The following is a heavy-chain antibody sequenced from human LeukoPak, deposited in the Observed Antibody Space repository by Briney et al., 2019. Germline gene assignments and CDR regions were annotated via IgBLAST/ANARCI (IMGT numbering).Heavy chain of an antibody. CDR1: GGTFSSYA. Sequence: ASVKVSCKASGGTFSSYAISWVRHAPGQGLEWMGGTIPIFGTANYAQKFQGRVTITTDESTSTAYMELSSLRSEDTAVYYCARDDARVGSPGDAFDIWGQGTMVTVSS. V-gene: IGHV1-69*05. D-gene: IGHD2-2*01. J-gene: IGHJ3*02. CDR2: TIPIFGTA. CDR3: ARDDARVGSPGDAFDI.